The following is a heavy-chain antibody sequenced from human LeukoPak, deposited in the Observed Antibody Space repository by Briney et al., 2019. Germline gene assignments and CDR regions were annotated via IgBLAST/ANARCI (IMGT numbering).Heavy chain of an antibody. Sequence: GGSLRLSCAASGFTVSSYAMHWVRQAPGKGLEYVSAISSNGGSPYYANSVKGRFTISRDNSKNTLYLQMGSLRAEDMAVYYCARDKRYFDWLGAFDIWGQGTMVTVSS. V-gene: IGHV3-64*01. D-gene: IGHD3-9*01. J-gene: IGHJ3*02. CDR1: GFTVSSYA. CDR2: ISSNGGSP. CDR3: ARDKRYFDWLGAFDI.